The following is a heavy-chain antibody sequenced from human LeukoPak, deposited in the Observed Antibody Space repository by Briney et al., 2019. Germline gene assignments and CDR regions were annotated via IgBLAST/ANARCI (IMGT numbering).Heavy chain of an antibody. V-gene: IGHV3-23*01. CDR3: AKERYCGYGFDY. D-gene: IGHD5-12*01. Sequence: GGSLRLSCAASGFTFSSYAMSWVRQAPGKGLEWVSAISGSGGSTYYADSVKGRFTLSGDNSKNTLYLQMNSLRAEDTAVYYCAKERYCGYGFDYWGQGTLVSVSS. J-gene: IGHJ4*02. CDR2: ISGSGGST. CDR1: GFTFSSYA.